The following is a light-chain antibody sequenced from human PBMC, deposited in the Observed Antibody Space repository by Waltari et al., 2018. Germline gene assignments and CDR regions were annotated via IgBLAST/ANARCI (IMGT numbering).Light chain of an antibody. Sequence: LVLTQSPSASAFLGASVKLTCTLSSGYSSNVIAWLQQQPGKGPRYLMKVNSDGSHRKGDDIPDRFSASKSGTECYLTISSLQSEDEADYYCQTGGHGTWVFGGGTKLTVL. CDR1: SGYSSNV. V-gene: IGLV4-69*01. CDR3: QTGGHGTWV. J-gene: IGLJ3*02. CDR2: VNSDGSH.